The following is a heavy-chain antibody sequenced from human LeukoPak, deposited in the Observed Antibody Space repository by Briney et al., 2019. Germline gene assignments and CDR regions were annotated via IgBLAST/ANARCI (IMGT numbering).Heavy chain of an antibody. V-gene: IGHV5-51*01. CDR1: GYSFTSYW. Sequence: GASLMISCKGSGYSFTSYWIGWVRQMPGKGLEWMGIIFRDDSETRYSPSFQGQVTISVDKSISTAYLQWSSLKASDSAIYYCASTGTRGKGYASGFDYWGQGTLVTVSS. CDR3: ASTGTRGKGYASGFDY. CDR2: IFRDDSET. J-gene: IGHJ4*02. D-gene: IGHD2-15*01.